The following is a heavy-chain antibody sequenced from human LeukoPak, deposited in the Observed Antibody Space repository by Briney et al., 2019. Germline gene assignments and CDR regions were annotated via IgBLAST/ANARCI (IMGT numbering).Heavy chain of an antibody. Sequence: GRSLRLSCAASGFTFDDYAMHWVRQAPGKGLEWVSGISWNSGSIGYADSVKGRFTISRDNSKNTLYLQMNSLRAEDTAVYYCAKVAQRSSSSGYYFDYWGQGTLVTVSS. J-gene: IGHJ4*02. CDR1: GFTFDDYA. V-gene: IGHV3-9*01. CDR3: AKVAQRSSSSGYYFDY. D-gene: IGHD6-6*01. CDR2: ISWNSGSI.